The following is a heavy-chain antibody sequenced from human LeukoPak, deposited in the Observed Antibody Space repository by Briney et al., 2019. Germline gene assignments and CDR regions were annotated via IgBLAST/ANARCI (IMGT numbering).Heavy chain of an antibody. D-gene: IGHD4-17*01. V-gene: IGHV3-9*01. CDR2: ISWNSGSI. Sequence: SLRPSCAASGFTFDDYAMHWVRQAPGKGLELVSGISWNSGSIGYADSVKGRFTISRDNAKNSLYLQMSSLRAEDTALYYCARAVHDYGDPDYFDYWGQGTLVTVSS. CDR1: GFTFDDYA. CDR3: ARAVHDYGDPDYFDY. J-gene: IGHJ4*02.